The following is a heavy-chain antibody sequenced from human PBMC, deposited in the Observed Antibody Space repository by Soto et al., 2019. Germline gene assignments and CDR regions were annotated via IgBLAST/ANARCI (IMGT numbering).Heavy chain of an antibody. V-gene: IGHV3-30*18. J-gene: IGHJ4*02. CDR3: AKDGRKDYDYGDRGYFDY. D-gene: IGHD4-17*01. CDR2: ISYDGSNK. Sequence: QVQLVESGGGVVQPGRSLRLSCAASGFTFSSYGMHWVRQAPGKGLEWVAVISYDGSNKYYADSVKGRFTISRDNSKNTLYLQMNRLRAEDTAVYYCAKDGRKDYDYGDRGYFDYWGQGTLVTVSS. CDR1: GFTFSSYG.